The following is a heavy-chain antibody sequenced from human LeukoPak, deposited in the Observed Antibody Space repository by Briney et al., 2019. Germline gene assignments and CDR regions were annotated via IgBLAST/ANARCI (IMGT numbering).Heavy chain of an antibody. CDR2: IIPIFCTA. V-gene: IGHV1-69*06. D-gene: IGHD3-10*01. CDR1: GGTFSSYS. Sequence: GASVNVSCKSSGGTFSSYSISWVRQAPGQGREGMGGIIPIFCTANYAQEFQGRVQIPADNSTSTAYMELSSVRSEHTAVYYCERATGVWFGELLPIDYWGQGTLVPVSS. CDR3: ERATGVWFGELLPIDY. J-gene: IGHJ4*02.